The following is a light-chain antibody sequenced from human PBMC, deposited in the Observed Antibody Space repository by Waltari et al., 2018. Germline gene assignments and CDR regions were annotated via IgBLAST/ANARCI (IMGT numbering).Light chain of an antibody. J-gene: IGKJ2*01. V-gene: IGKV1-5*01. CDR2: DAS. Sequence: DIQMTQSPSTLSASVGDRVTITCRASQSINNWLAWYQQKPGKAPKLLIYDASTLVSGVPSRFSGGGSETEFTLTITSMQPDDFATYYCQHYHSYSPGYTFGQGTKLEIK. CDR3: QHYHSYSPGYT. CDR1: QSINNW.